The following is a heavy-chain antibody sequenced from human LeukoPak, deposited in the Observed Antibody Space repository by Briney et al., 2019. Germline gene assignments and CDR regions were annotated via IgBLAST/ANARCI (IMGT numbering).Heavy chain of an antibody. V-gene: IGHV4-59*01. CDR1: GDSNSNDH. CDR2: IYYSGST. Sequence: SETLSLTCSVSGDSNSNDHWSCIRLPPGKGLEWIGYIYYSGSTNYNPSLSNRVTISVDTSKNQFSLRLSSVTAADTAVYYCARDTTGNNWFDRWGQGTMVTVSS. J-gene: IGHJ5*01. D-gene: IGHD1-1*01. CDR3: ARDTTGNNWFDR.